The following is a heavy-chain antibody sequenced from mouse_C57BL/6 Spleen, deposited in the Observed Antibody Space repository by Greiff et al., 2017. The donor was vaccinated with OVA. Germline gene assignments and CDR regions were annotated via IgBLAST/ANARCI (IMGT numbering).Heavy chain of an antibody. J-gene: IGHJ2*01. CDR1: GYTFTSYW. CDR2: IDPSDSET. Sequence: QVQLQQPGAELVRPGSSVKLSCKASGYTFTSYWMHWVKQRPIQGLEWIGNIDPSDSETHYNQKFKDKATLTVDKSSSTAYMKLSSLTSEDSAVDYCARSAAQSPFDYWGQGTTLTVSS. CDR3: ARSAAQSPFDY. V-gene: IGHV1-52*01. D-gene: IGHD3-2*02.